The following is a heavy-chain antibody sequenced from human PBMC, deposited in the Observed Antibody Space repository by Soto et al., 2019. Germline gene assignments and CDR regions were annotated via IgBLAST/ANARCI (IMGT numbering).Heavy chain of an antibody. J-gene: IGHJ5*02. CDR3: AKGPQTGYYDTGNFYASVP. V-gene: IGHV4-34*01. CDR2: INHSGSG. CDR1: GGSYHGYY. Sequence: SETLSLTRAVYGGSYHGYYWAWIRQPPGKWLEWIVEINHSGSGNFNPTFKIRVSILLDTFKKQRSLQLSYVSGADTAIYCCAKGPQTGYYDTGNFYASVPWGQGTLVT. D-gene: IGHD3-10*01.